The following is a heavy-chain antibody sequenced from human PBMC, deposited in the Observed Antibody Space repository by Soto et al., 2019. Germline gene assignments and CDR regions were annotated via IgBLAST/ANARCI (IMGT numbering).Heavy chain of an antibody. CDR1: GFTFCSYS. CDR3: ASYRDPIYYSYYGMDV. D-gene: IGHD4-17*01. Sequence: EVQLLESGGGLAKPGVTLTRSCATCGFTFCSYSMNWVRQAPGNGLEWVSSISSSSSYIYYADSVKGRFTISSDNAKHSLCLKMNTLSADDTTVYYCASYRDPIYYSYYGMDVCGQRTTFTVSS. J-gene: IGHJ6*02. V-gene: IGHV3-21*01. CDR2: ISSSSSYI.